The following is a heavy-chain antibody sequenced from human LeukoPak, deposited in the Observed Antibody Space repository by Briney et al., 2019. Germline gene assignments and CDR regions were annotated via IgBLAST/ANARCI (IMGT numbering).Heavy chain of an antibody. CDR2: IYSGGGI. CDR3: ARGHNTATSGTRAFDI. V-gene: IGHV3-53*01. CDR1: EFIVSSNY. D-gene: IGHD5-18*01. Sequence: GGSLRLCCAASEFIVSSNYMNWVRQAPGKGLEWVSVIYSGGGIYYADSVKGRFTISRDISKNMLYLQMNSLRADDTAVYYCARGHNTATSGTRAFDIWGQGTMVTVSS. J-gene: IGHJ3*02.